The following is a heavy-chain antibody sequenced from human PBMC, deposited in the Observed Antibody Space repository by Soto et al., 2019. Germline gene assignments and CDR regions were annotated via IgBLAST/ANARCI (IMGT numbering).Heavy chain of an antibody. D-gene: IGHD2-15*01. CDR1: GASVNSETLF. Sequence: SLTCRVSGASVNSETLFWRWIRLAPGKGLEWIGYVYRSGFTNSNPSLKSRVFVSADMARNQFSLTLDSVTPADTAVYYFARKDMSETYYFYYWGPGIQVTVSS. J-gene: IGHJ4*02. CDR3: ARKDMSETYYFYY. CDR2: VYRSGFT. V-gene: IGHV4-61*01.